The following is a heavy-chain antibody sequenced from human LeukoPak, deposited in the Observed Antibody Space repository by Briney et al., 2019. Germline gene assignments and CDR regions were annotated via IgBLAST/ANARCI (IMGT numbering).Heavy chain of an antibody. V-gene: IGHV3-53*01. D-gene: IGHD6-13*01. Sequence: GGSLRLSCAASGFTVSSNYMSWVRQAPGKGLEWVSVIYSGGSTYYADSVKGRFTISRDNSKNMLYLQMNSLRAEDTAVYYCATSVGGSWYLYFDYWGQGTLVTVSS. CDR3: ATSVGGSWYLYFDY. J-gene: IGHJ4*02. CDR2: IYSGGST. CDR1: GFTVSSNY.